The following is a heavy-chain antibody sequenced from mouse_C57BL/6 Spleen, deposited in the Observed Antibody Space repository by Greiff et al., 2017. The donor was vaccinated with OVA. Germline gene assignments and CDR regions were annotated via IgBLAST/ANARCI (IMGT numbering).Heavy chain of an antibody. J-gene: IGHJ3*01. CDR2: IYPRSGNT. Sequence: VKLMESGAELARPGASVKLSCKASGYTFTSYGISWVKQRTGQGLEWIGEIYPRSGNTYYNEKFKGKATLTADKSSSTAYMELRSLTSEDSAVYFCAHRPDSSGLKAWFAYWGQGTLVTVSA. V-gene: IGHV1-81*01. D-gene: IGHD3-2*02. CDR1: GYTFTSYG. CDR3: AHRPDSSGLKAWFAY.